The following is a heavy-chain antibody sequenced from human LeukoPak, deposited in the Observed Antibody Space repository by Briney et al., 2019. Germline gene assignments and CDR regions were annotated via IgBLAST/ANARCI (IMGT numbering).Heavy chain of an antibody. CDR3: ARDGYSEMAAFDY. D-gene: IGHD5-24*01. V-gene: IGHV1-69*01. CDR1: GGTFSSYA. Sequence: SVKVSCKASGGTFSSYAISWVRQAPGQGLEWMGGIIPIFGTANYAQKFQGRVTITADESTSTAYMELSSLRSEDTAVYYCARDGYSEMAAFDYWGQGTLVTVSS. J-gene: IGHJ4*02. CDR2: IIPIFGTA.